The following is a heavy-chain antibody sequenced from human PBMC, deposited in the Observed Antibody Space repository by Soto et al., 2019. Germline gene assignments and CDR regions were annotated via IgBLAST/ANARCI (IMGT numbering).Heavy chain of an antibody. V-gene: IGHV3-9*01. D-gene: IGHD5-12*01. CDR3: AKDRGWIIVATSYFGY. CDR1: GFTFDDYA. CDR2: ISWNSGSI. J-gene: IGHJ4*02. Sequence: EVQLVESGGGLVQPGRSLRLSCAASGFTFDDYAMHWVRQAPGKGLEWVSGISWNSGSIGYADSVKGRFTISRDNAKNSLYLQMDSLRAEDTALYYCAKDRGWIIVATSYFGYWGQGTLVTGSS.